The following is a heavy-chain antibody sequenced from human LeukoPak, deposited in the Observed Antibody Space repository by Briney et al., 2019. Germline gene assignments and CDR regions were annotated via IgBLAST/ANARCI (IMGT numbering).Heavy chain of an antibody. V-gene: IGHV3-23*01. CDR1: GFTFSTYA. CDR3: AREQSGTRGWYTVDY. Sequence: GGSLRLSCAASGFTFSTYAITWVRQGPGKGLEWVSAIRPDGDRTYYANSVRGRFTVSRDNSKDTVYLQINGLRVEDTAVYYCAREQSGTRGWYTVDYWGQGTLVTVSS. CDR2: IRPDGDRT. D-gene: IGHD6-19*01. J-gene: IGHJ4*02.